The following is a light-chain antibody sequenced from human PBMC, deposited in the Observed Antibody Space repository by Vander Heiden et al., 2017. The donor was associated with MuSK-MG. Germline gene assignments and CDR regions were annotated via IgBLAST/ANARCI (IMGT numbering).Light chain of an antibody. J-gene: IGKJ3*01. CDR1: QGISSW. CDR3: QQYNSFT. CDR2: KAS. V-gene: IGKV1-5*03. Sequence: DIQMTQSPSTLSASVGDRVTITCRASQGISSWLAWYQQTPGKAPKLLIYKASTLESGVPSRFSGSGSGTEFTLTISSLQPDDFATYYCQQYNSFTFGPGTKVDV.